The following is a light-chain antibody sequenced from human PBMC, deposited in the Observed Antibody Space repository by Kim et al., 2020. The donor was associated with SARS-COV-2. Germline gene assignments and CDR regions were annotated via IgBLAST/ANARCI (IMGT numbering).Light chain of an antibody. CDR3: LQHNRYPYT. V-gene: IGKV1-17*01. Sequence: DIQMTQSPSSLSASVGDRVTITCRASQGIRNYLGWYQQRPGKAPKLLIYAASSLQSGVPSRFSGSGSGTEFTLTISSLQPEDFATYYCLQHNRYPYTFGEGTKLEI. CDR2: AAS. CDR1: QGIRNY. J-gene: IGKJ2*01.